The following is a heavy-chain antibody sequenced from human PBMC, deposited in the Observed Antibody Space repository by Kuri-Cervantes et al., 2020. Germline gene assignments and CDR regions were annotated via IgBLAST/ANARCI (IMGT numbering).Heavy chain of an antibody. CDR1: GFTFSSYS. V-gene: IGHV3-21*01. Sequence: GGSLRLSCAASGFTFSSYSMNWVRQAPGKGLEWVSSISSSSSYIYYADSVKGRFTISRDNAKNSLYLQMRSLRAEDTAVYYCARYYYYGSGSYPSWFDPRGQGGLVTVSS. CDR2: ISSSSSYI. J-gene: IGHJ5*02. CDR3: ARYYYYGSGSYPSWFDP. D-gene: IGHD3-10*01.